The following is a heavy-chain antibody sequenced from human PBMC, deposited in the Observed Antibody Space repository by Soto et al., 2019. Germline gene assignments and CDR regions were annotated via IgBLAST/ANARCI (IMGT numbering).Heavy chain of an antibody. CDR1: GYTFTRYD. Sequence: QVQLVQSGAEVKKPGASVKVSCKASGYTFTRYDINWVRQATGQGLEWMGWMNPNSGNTAYAQKFLGRVTMTRNTSIGTAYMGLSSLRSEDTAVYYCARERTRGFDPWGQGTLVTVSS. CDR2: MNPNSGNT. CDR3: ARERTRGFDP. V-gene: IGHV1-8*01. J-gene: IGHJ5*02.